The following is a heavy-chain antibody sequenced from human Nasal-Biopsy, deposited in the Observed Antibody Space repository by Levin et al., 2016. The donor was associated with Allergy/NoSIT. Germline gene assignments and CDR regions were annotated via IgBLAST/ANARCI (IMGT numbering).Heavy chain of an antibody. D-gene: IGHD3-9*01. CDR1: GYRLSNYW. V-gene: IGHV5-51*01. CDR3: ATLPNHYNILTGYSLSYFDC. J-gene: IGHJ4*02. CDR2: IYPGDSDT. Sequence: GESLKISCKGSGYRLSNYWIGWVRQMPGKGLEWMGFIYPGDSDTTYSPSFQGQITISADESVSTAYLQWSSLTASDTAVYFCATLPNHYNILTGYSLSYFDCWGQGTLVTVSS.